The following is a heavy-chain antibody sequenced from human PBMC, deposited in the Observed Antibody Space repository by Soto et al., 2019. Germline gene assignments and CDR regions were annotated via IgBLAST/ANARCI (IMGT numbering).Heavy chain of an antibody. D-gene: IGHD1-26*01. CDR1: GGSISSGGYY. J-gene: IGHJ5*02. CDR3: ARGELRFWFDP. CDR2: IYYSGST. V-gene: IGHV4-31*03. Sequence: QVQLQESGPGLVKPSQTLSLTCTVSGGSISSGGYYWSWIRQHPGKGLEWIGYIYYSGSTYYNPSLKSRVTLSVVTSENHSSLKLSSVTAADTAVYYCARGELRFWFDPWGQGTLVTVSS.